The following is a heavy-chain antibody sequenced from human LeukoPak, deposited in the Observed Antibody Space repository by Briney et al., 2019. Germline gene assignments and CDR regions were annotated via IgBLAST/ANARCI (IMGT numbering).Heavy chain of an antibody. V-gene: IGHV4-39*07. CDR3: ARDWAAAGTPSTLTG. D-gene: IGHD6-13*01. J-gene: IGHJ4*02. Sequence: PSETLSLTCTVSGGSISSSSYYWGWIRQPPGKGLEWIGSIYYSGSTYYNPSLKSRVTISVDTSKNQFSLKLSSVTAADTAVYYCARDWAAAGTPSTLTGWGQGTLVTVSS. CDR1: GGSISSSSYY. CDR2: IYYSGST.